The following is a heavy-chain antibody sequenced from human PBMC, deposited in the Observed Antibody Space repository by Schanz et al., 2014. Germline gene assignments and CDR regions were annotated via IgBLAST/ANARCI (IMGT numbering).Heavy chain of an antibody. D-gene: IGHD5-12*01. V-gene: IGHV3-11*05. Sequence: QEQLVESGGVLVKPGGSLRLSCAASGFTFINYYMSWIRQAPGKGLEWVSHISSTSRYADYADSVKGRFTISRDNAKNSLYLQMNSLRAEDTAVYFCARDGGRDGYNLAFDVWGQGTLVTVSS. CDR2: ISSTSRYA. J-gene: IGHJ3*01. CDR1: GFTFINYY. CDR3: ARDGGRDGYNLAFDV.